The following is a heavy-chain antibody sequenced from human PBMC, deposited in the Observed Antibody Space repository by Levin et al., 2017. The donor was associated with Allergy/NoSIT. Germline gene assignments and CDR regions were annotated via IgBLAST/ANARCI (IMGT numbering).Heavy chain of an antibody. D-gene: IGHD6-13*01. CDR1: GGSISSYY. V-gene: IGHV4-59*01. CDR3: AIGSSWYGFDY. J-gene: IGHJ4*02. CDR2: IYYSGST. Sequence: PSETLSLTCTVSGGSISSYYWSWIRQPPGKGLEWIGYIYYSGSTNHNPSLKSRVTISVDTSKNQFSLKLSSVTAADTAVYYCAIGSSWYGFDYWGQGTLVTVSS.